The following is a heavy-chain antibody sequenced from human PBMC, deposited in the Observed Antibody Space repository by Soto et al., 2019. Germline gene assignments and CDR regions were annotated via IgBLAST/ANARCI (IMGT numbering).Heavy chain of an antibody. V-gene: IGHV3-15*07. CDR3: TTDRGYDFWTPYGMGV. D-gene: IGHD3-3*01. Sequence: PGGSLRLSCAASGFTFSNAWMYWVRQAPGKGLEWVGRIKSKTDGGTRDYAAPVKGSFTISRDDSKNTLYLQMNSLKTEDTAVYYCTTDRGYDFWTPYGMGVWGQGTTVTVSS. CDR2: IKSKTDGGTR. CDR1: GFTFSNAW. J-gene: IGHJ6*02.